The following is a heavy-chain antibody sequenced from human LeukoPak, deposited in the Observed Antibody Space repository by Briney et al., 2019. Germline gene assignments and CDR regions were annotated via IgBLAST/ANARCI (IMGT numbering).Heavy chain of an antibody. D-gene: IGHD2-21*02. CDR3: ARVLSYCGGDCYSTHAFDI. CDR1: GGSISSYY. J-gene: IGHJ3*02. Sequence: ETLSLTCTVSGGSISSYYWSWIRQPPGKGLEWIGYIYYSGSTNYNPSLKSRVTISVDTSKNQFSLKLSSVTAADTAVYYCARVLSYCGGDCYSTHAFDIWGQGTMVTVSS. CDR2: IYYSGST. V-gene: IGHV4-59*01.